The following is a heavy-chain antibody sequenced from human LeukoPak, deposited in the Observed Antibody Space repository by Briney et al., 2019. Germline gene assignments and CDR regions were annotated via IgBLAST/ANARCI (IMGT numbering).Heavy chain of an antibody. Sequence: GESLKISCKGSGYSFTSYWIGWVRQMPGKGLEWMGMIYPGDSDTRYSPSFQGQVTISADKSISTAYLQWSSLKASDTAMYYCARVRSGYCSSTSCVGFDYWGQGTLVTVSS. J-gene: IGHJ4*02. V-gene: IGHV5-51*01. CDR3: ARVRSGYCSSTSCVGFDY. D-gene: IGHD2-2*01. CDR1: GYSFTSYW. CDR2: IYPGDSDT.